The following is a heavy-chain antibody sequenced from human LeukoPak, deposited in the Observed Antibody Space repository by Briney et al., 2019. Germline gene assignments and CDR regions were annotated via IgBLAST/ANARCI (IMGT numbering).Heavy chain of an antibody. J-gene: IGHJ4*02. CDR2: IDPRDSYM. D-gene: IGHD4-11*01. CDR3: ARRGADYSHYYDY. V-gene: IGHV5-10-1*01. Sequence: HGESLKISCKGSGYSFTSNWISWVRQMPGKGLEWMGRIDPRDSYMKYSPSFQGHVTISTDKSISTAYLQWSSLKASDTAMYYCARRGADYSHYYDYWGQGTLVTVSS. CDR1: GYSFTSNW.